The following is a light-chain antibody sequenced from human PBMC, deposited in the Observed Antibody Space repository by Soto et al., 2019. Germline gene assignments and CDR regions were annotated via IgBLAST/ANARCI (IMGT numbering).Light chain of an antibody. CDR3: QQYNSIPIT. CDR1: QSVLYNFNNKKY. J-gene: IGKJ5*01. Sequence: DIVMTQSPDSLAVSLGERATINCKSSQSVLYNFNNKKYLAWYQQKPGQPPKLLIYWASTRESGVPDRFSGRGCGEDFTLTIGSLQAEDVAVYYYQQYNSIPITFGQGTRLEIK. CDR2: WAS. V-gene: IGKV4-1*01.